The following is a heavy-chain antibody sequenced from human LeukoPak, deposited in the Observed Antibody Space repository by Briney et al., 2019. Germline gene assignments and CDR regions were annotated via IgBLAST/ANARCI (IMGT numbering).Heavy chain of an antibody. CDR2: INPNSGGT. CDR3: ASSSTSPTNWFDP. Sequence: ASVKVSRKASGYTFTGYYMHWVRQAPGQGLEWMGWINPNSGGTNYAQKFQGRVTMTRDTSISTAYMELSRLRSDDTAVYYCASSSTSPTNWFDPWGQGTLVTVSS. D-gene: IGHD2-2*01. J-gene: IGHJ5*02. V-gene: IGHV1-2*02. CDR1: GYTFTGYY.